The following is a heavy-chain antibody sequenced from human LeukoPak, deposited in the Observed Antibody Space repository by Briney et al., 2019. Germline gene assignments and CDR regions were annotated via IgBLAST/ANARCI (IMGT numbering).Heavy chain of an antibody. Sequence: GGSLRLSCAASGFTVSSNYMSWVRQAPGKGLEWVSVIYSGGSTYYADSVKGRFTISRDNAKNSLYLQMNSLRAEDTAVYYCAISLAVSYYDFWSGYDTDYWGQGTLVTVSS. CDR2: IYSGGST. CDR3: AISLAVSYYDFWSGYDTDY. V-gene: IGHV3-53*01. J-gene: IGHJ4*02. D-gene: IGHD3-3*01. CDR1: GFTVSSNY.